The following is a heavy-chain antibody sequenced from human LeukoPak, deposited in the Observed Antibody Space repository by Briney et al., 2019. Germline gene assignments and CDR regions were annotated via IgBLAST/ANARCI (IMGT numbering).Heavy chain of an antibody. CDR3: TTDTFGARDS. V-gene: IGHV3-74*01. Sequence: GGSLRLSCAASGYTFSRYWMHWVRQGPGKGLVWVSRINEDGSSTSYAESVRGRITISRDNAKNTLYLQMNSLRAEDAAVYYCTTDTFGARDSWGQGTLVTVSS. D-gene: IGHD3-10*01. J-gene: IGHJ4*02. CDR1: GYTFSRYW. CDR2: INEDGSST.